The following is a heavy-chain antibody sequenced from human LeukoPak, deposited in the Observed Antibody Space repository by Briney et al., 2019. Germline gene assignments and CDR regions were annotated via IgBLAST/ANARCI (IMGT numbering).Heavy chain of an antibody. J-gene: IGHJ4*02. CDR3: SREPKGRWLQFDY. Sequence: GGSLRLSCTPSGFTFGDDTMSWFRQAPGKGLEWVGFIRSKVHGGTAEYAASVKGRFILSRDDSKSIAYLQMNSLKIEDTAVYYCSREPKGRWLQFDYWGQGTLVTVSS. D-gene: IGHD5-24*01. V-gene: IGHV3-49*03. CDR1: GFTFGDDT. CDR2: IRSKVHGGTA.